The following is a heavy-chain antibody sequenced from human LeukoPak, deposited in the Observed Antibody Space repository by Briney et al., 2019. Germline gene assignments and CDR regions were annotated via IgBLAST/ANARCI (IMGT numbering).Heavy chain of an antibody. D-gene: IGHD6-19*01. CDR1: GYTFTSYA. CDR2: INAGNGNT. V-gene: IGHV1-3*01. Sequence: SVTVSCKASGYTFTSYAMHWVRQAPGQRLEWMGWINAGNGNTKYSQKFQRRVTITRDTSASTAYMELSSLRSEDTAVYYCARDSGGWYPTGQNWFDPWGQGTLVTVSS. CDR3: ARDSGGWYPTGQNWFDP. J-gene: IGHJ5*02.